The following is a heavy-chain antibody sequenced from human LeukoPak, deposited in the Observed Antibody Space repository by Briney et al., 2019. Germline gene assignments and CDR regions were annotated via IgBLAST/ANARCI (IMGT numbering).Heavy chain of an antibody. D-gene: IGHD6-6*01. J-gene: IGHJ4*02. CDR3: AREAIAASNIDY. Sequence: EASETLSLTCTVSGGSISSSSYYWGWIRQPPGKGLEWIGSIYYSGSTYYNPSLKSRVTISVDTSKNQFSLKLSSVTAADTAVYYCAREAIAASNIDYWGQGTLVTVSS. V-gene: IGHV4-39*07. CDR1: GGSISSSSYY. CDR2: IYYSGST.